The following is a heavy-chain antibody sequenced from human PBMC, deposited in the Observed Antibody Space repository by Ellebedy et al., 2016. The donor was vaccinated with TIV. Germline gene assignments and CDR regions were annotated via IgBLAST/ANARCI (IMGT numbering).Heavy chain of an antibody. CDR2: IVGSGA. J-gene: IGHJ4*02. Sequence: PGGSLRLSCAASGFTFRSYAMAWVRQAPGKGLEWVAGIVGSGAERYADSVKGRLTISRDNSKTTVDLKMNSRRAEDTAVYFCAKDRTPGDGYWVFDYWGQGTLVTVSS. CDR1: GFTFRSYA. V-gene: IGHV3-23*01. D-gene: IGHD4-17*01. CDR3: AKDRTPGDGYWVFDY.